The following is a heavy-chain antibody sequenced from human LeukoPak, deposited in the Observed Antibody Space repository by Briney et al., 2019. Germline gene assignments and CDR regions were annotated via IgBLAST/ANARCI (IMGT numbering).Heavy chain of an antibody. V-gene: IGHV3-9*01. Sequence: PGGSLRLSCAASGFTFSSYSMNWIRQAPGKGLEWVSGISWNSGSIGYADSVKGRFTISRDNAKNSLYLQMNSLRAEDTALYYCARDRYTSGWYDLEYWGQGTLVTVSS. CDR2: ISWNSGSI. CDR3: ARDRYTSGWYDLEY. D-gene: IGHD6-19*01. J-gene: IGHJ4*02. CDR1: GFTFSSYS.